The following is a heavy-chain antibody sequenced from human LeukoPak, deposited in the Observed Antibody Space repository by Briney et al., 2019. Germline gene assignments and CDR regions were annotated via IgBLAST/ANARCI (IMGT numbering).Heavy chain of an antibody. V-gene: IGHV1-46*01. CDR1: GYTFSTHY. J-gene: IGHJ4*02. Sequence: VASVKVSCKASGYTFSTHYIRWVRQAPGQGLEWMGVINPSGGDTSYAQKFRGRVTMTRDTSTSTVYMELSSLRSEDTAVYYCARQRAGGILDYWGQGTLVTVSS. D-gene: IGHD3-16*01. CDR2: INPSGGDT. CDR3: ARQRAGGILDY.